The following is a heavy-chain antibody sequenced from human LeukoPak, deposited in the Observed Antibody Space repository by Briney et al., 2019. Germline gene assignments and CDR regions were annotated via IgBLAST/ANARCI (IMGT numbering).Heavy chain of an antibody. CDR1: GFTFSSAW. CDR2: ITDDAST. Sequence: GGSLRLSCAASGFTFSSAWMHWVRQAPGTGQVWVSRITDDASTTYADSVKGRFTISRDNAKTTLYLQMNSLRAEDSAVYYCVRDRVGPDYWGQGTLVTVSS. D-gene: IGHD1-26*01. CDR3: VRDRVGPDY. J-gene: IGHJ4*02. V-gene: IGHV3-74*03.